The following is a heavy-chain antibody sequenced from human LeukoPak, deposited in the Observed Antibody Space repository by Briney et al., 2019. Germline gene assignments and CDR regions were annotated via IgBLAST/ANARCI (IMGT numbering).Heavy chain of an antibody. J-gene: IGHJ5*02. CDR3: ARVKGTQWVWFGELVSPNNWFDP. Sequence: TSETLSLTCTVSGGSISSYYWSWIRQPPGKGLEWIGSIYHSGSTYYNPSLKSRVTISVDTSKNQFSLKLSSVTAADTAVYYCARVKGTQWVWFGELVSPNNWFDPWGQGTLVTVSS. V-gene: IGHV4-38-2*02. CDR2: IYHSGST. D-gene: IGHD3-10*01. CDR1: GGSISSYY.